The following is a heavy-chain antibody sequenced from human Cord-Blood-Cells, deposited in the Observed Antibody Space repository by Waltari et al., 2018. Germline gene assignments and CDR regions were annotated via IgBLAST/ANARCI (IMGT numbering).Heavy chain of an antibody. CDR3: ARPEGGSAGCFDL. J-gene: IGHJ2*01. V-gene: IGHV4-39*01. CDR1: GGSISSSSYY. Sequence: QLQLQESGPGLVKPSETLSLTCTVSGGSISSSSYYWGWIRQPPGKGLEWIGSSYYSGSTYYTPSLKSRVTISVDTSKNQFSLKLSSVTAADTAVYYCARPEGGSAGCFDLWGRSTLVTVSS. D-gene: IGHD3-16*01. CDR2: SYYSGST.